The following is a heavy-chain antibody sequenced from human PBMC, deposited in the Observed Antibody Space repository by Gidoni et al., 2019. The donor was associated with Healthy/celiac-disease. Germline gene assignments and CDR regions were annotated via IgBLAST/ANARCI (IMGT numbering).Heavy chain of an antibody. Sequence: EVQLVESGGGLVQPGGSLRLSCAASGFPFSSYSMNWVRQAPGKGLEWVSYISSSSSTIYYADSVKGRFTISRDNAKNSLYLQMNSLRAEDTAVYYCARDPRRSNIGSCSGGSCPQRTFDYWGQGTLVTVSS. V-gene: IGHV3-48*01. CDR1: GFPFSSYS. CDR2: ISSSSSTI. CDR3: ARDPRRSNIGSCSGGSCPQRTFDY. D-gene: IGHD2-15*01. J-gene: IGHJ4*02.